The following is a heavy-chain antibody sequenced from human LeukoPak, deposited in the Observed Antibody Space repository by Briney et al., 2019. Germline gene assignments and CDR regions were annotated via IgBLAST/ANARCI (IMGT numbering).Heavy chain of an antibody. CDR2: ISSSGSTI. V-gene: IGHV3-48*03. CDR1: GFTFSSYE. Sequence: PGGSLRLSCAASGFTFSSYEMNWVRQAPGKGLEWVSYISSSGSTIYYADSVKGRFTISRDNAKNSLYLQMNSLRAEDTAVYYCARDAALYGMDVWGQGTLVTVSS. J-gene: IGHJ6*02. CDR3: ARDAALYGMDV. D-gene: IGHD6-25*01.